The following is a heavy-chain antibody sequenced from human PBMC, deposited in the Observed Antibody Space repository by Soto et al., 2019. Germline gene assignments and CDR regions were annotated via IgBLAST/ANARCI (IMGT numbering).Heavy chain of an antibody. CDR3: ARVKKYWDSSGNWFDP. D-gene: IGHD3-22*01. J-gene: IGHJ5*02. V-gene: IGHV4-31*03. Sequence: SETLSLTCTVSGGSISSGGYYWSWIRQHPGKGLEWIGYIYYSGSTYYNPSLKSRVTISVDTSKNQFSLKLSSVTAADTAVYYCARVKKYWDSSGNWFDPWGQGTLVTVPQ. CDR1: GGSISSGGYY. CDR2: IYYSGST.